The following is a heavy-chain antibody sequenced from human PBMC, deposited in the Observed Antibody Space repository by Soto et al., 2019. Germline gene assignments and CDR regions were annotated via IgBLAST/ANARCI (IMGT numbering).Heavy chain of an antibody. CDR3: ARGTCSGGGCYSSYFDY. Sequence: QVQLVQSGAEVKKPGASVKVSCKASGYTFTSYAMHWVRQAPGQRLEWMGWINAGNGNTEYSQKFLGRVTITRDTSANTAYMELSSLRSEDTAVYFCARGTCSGGGCYSSYFDYWGQGTLVTVSS. CDR2: INAGNGNT. CDR1: GYTFTSYA. J-gene: IGHJ4*02. V-gene: IGHV1-3*01. D-gene: IGHD2-15*01.